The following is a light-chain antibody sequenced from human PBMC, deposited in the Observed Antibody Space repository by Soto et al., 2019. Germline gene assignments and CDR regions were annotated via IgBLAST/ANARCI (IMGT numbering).Light chain of an antibody. CDR1: SSDVGSYNL. V-gene: IGLV2-23*02. CDR3: CSYAGSSTSV. J-gene: IGLJ2*01. CDR2: EVS. Sequence: QSALTQPASVSGSPGQSITISRTGTSSDVGSYNLVSWYQQHPGKAPKLMIYEVSKRPSGVSNRFSGSKSGNTASLTISGLQAEDEADYYCCSYAGSSTSVFGGGTKLTVL.